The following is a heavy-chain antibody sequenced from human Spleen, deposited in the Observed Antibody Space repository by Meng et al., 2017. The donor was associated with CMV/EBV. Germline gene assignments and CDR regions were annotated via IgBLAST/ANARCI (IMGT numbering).Heavy chain of an antibody. V-gene: IGHV3-48*04. D-gene: IGHD3-3*01. CDR3: ARGADYDFWSGPTGAFDY. Sequence: GESLKISCAASGFTFSNYWMTWVRQAPGKGLEWLSWFSGHSDSIYYADSVKGRFTISRGNAKNSLFLQMNSLRVEDTAVYFCARGADYDFWSGPTGAFDYWGQGSLVTVSS. J-gene: IGHJ4*02. CDR1: GFTFSNYW. CDR2: FSGHSDSI.